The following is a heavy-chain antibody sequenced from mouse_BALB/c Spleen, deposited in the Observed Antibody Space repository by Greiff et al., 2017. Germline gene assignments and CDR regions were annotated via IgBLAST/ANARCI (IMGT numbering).Heavy chain of an antibody. CDR3: ARSGKVPTCLYAMDY. J-gene: IGHJ4*01. V-gene: IGHV5-17*02. Sequence: EVKLMESGGGLVQPGGSRKLSCAASGFTFSSFGMHWVRQAPEKGLEWVAYISSGSSTIYYADTVKGRFTISRDNPKNTLFLQMTSLRSEDTAMYYCARSGKVPTCLYAMDYWGQGTSVTVSS. CDR2: ISSGSSTI. CDR1: GFTFSSFG. D-gene: IGHD2-10*01.